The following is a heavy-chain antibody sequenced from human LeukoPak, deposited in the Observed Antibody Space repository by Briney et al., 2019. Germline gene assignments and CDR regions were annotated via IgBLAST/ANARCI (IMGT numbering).Heavy chain of an antibody. CDR1: GYTLPSYG. V-gene: IGHV1-18*01. CDR2: INGYKT. D-gene: IGHD6-19*01. Sequence: AAVKVSCKASGYTLPSYGINWVRQAPGQGRDWMGWINGYKTNYAQKFQGRVTMTTDTSTTTAYMELRSLRSDDTAVYYCARAISTGPNTGAWYWGQGTLVTVSS. J-gene: IGHJ4*02. CDR3: ARAISTGPNTGAWY.